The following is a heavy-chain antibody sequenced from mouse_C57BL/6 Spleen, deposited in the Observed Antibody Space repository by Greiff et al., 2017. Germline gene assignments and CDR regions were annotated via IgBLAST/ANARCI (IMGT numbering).Heavy chain of an antibody. CDR1: GFSFNTYA. J-gene: IGHJ3*01. Sequence: EVKLMESGGGLVQPKGSLKLSCAASGFSFNTYAMNWVRQAPGKGLEWVARIRSKSNNYATYYADSVKDRFTSSRDDSESMLYLQMNNLKTEDTAMYYCVRDWPGFAYWGQGTLVTVSA. V-gene: IGHV10-1*01. D-gene: IGHD4-1*01. CDR2: IRSKSNNYAT. CDR3: VRDWPGFAY.